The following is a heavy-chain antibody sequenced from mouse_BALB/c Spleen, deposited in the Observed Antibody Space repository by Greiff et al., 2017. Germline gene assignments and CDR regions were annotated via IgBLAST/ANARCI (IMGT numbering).Heavy chain of an antibody. Sequence: EVQLQESGPGLVKPSQSLSLTCSVTGYSITSGYYWNWIRQFPGNKLEWMGYISYDGSNNYNPSLKNRISITRDTSKNQFFLKLNSVTTEDTATYYCARDGKMGYDAYWGQGTLVTVSA. J-gene: IGHJ3*01. D-gene: IGHD2-2*01. CDR3: ARDGKMGYDAY. CDR1: GYSITSGYY. CDR2: ISYDGSN. V-gene: IGHV3-6*02.